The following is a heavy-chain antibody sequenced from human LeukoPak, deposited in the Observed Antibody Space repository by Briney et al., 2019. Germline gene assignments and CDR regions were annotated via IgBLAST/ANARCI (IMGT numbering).Heavy chain of an antibody. CDR2: VSGTGGRT. Sequence: GGSLRLSCAASGFTFSTYAMSWVRQAPGKGLEWVSVVSGTGGRTYYADSVKGRFTVSRDNSKNTLYLQMNSLRAEDTALYYCVKASSSSPQYNWFDAWGQGTLVTVSS. D-gene: IGHD6-6*01. CDR1: GFTFSTYA. CDR3: VKASSSSPQYNWFDA. V-gene: IGHV3-23*01. J-gene: IGHJ5*02.